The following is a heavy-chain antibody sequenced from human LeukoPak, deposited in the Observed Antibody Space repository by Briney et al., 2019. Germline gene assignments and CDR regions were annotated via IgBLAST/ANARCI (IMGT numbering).Heavy chain of an antibody. CDR1: GGSISSYY. V-gene: IGHV4-59*01. Sequence: SETLSLTYTVSGGSISSYYWSWIRQPPGKGLEWIGYIYYSGSTNYNPSLKSRVTISVDTSKNQFSLKLSSVTAADTAVYYCARRDGYNLPFDYWGQGTLVTVSS. CDR2: IYYSGST. J-gene: IGHJ4*02. CDR3: ARRDGYNLPFDY. D-gene: IGHD5-24*01.